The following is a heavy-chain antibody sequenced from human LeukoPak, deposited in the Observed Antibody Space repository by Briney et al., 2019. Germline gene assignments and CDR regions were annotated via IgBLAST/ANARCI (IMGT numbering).Heavy chain of an antibody. V-gene: IGHV4-34*01. CDR2: INHSGST. CDR3: ARGGRYYDILTGYWSPRDY. CDR1: GGSFSGYY. D-gene: IGHD3-9*01. Sequence: SETLSLTCAVYGGSFSGYYWSWIRQPPGKGLEWIGEINHSGSTNYNSSLKSRVTISVDTSKNQFSLKLSSVTAADTAVYYCARGGRYYDILTGYWSPRDYWGQGTLVTVSS. J-gene: IGHJ4*02.